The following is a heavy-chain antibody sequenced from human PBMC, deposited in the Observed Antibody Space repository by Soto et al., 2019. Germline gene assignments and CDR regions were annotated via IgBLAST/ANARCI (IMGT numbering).Heavy chain of an antibody. D-gene: IGHD4-4*01. Sequence: GGSLRLSXAASGFTFSSYAMHWVRQAPGKGLEWVAVISYDGSNKYYADSVKGRFTISRDNSKNTLYLQMNSLRAEDTAVYYCARDQYSNYYYYGMDVWGQGTTVTVSS. J-gene: IGHJ6*02. CDR1: GFTFSSYA. V-gene: IGHV3-30-3*01. CDR2: ISYDGSNK. CDR3: ARDQYSNYYYYGMDV.